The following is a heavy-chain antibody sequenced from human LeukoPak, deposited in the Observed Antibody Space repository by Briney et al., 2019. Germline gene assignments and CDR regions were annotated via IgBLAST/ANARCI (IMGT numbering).Heavy chain of an antibody. J-gene: IGHJ4*02. Sequence: GGSLRLSCGASGFTLSSYRMTWVRQAPGKGLEWVSNIKEDGSKKYYVESVRGRFTISRDNAENSLYLQMNRLRAEDTAVYYCAKGVKYDSSGYTRTYYFDYWGPGTLVTVSS. V-gene: IGHV3-7*03. CDR2: IKEDGSKK. D-gene: IGHD3-22*01. CDR1: GFTLSSYR. CDR3: AKGVKYDSSGYTRTYYFDY.